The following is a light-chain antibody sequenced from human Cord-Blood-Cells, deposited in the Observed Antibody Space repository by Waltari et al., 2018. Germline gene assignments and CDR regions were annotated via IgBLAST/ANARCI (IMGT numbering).Light chain of an antibody. V-gene: IGKV1-39*01. CDR1: QSISSY. J-gene: IGKJ5*01. CDR2: AAS. CDR3: QQSYSTPIT. Sequence: DIQMTQSPSSLSASVGDSVTITCRASQSISSYLNWYQQKPGKAPKLLIYAASSLQSGVPSRFSCSGSGTDFTLTISSLQPEEFATYYCQQSYSTPITFSQGTRLEIK.